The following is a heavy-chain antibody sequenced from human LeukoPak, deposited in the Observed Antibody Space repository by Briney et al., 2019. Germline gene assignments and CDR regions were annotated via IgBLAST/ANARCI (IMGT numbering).Heavy chain of an antibody. V-gene: IGHV3-21*01. Sequence: GGSLRLSCAASGFTFSSYSMNWVRQAPGRGLEWVSSISSSSSYIYYADSVKGRFPISRDNAKNSLYLQMNSLRAEDTAVYYCARDSRVSDYDFWSGYYKGNFDYWGQGTLVTVSS. D-gene: IGHD3-3*01. CDR3: ARDSRVSDYDFWSGYYKGNFDY. J-gene: IGHJ4*02. CDR2: ISSSSSYI. CDR1: GFTFSSYS.